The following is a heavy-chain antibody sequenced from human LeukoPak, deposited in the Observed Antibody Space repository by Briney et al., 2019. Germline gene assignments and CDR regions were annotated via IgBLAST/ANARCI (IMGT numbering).Heavy chain of an antibody. V-gene: IGHV1-18*01. CDR3: ARAHVDCSSTSCLHYYYYYYMDV. D-gene: IGHD2-2*01. CDR1: GYTFTSYG. Sequence: GASVKVSCKASGYTFTSYGISWVRQAPGQGLEWMGWISAYNGNTNYAQKLQGRVTMTTDTSTSTAYMELRSLRSDDTAVYYCARAHVDCSSTSCLHYYYYYYMDVWGKGTTVTVSS. CDR2: ISAYNGNT. J-gene: IGHJ6*03.